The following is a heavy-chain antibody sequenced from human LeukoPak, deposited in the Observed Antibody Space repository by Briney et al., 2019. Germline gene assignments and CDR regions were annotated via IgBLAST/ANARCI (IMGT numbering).Heavy chain of an antibody. CDR3: ARSNTAMVDY. V-gene: IGHV4-4*07. CDR2: NYTGGST. Sequence: SETLSVTYAVPGGAISSYYWGWIRQHAGKGLEWIGRNYTGGSTNYKPSLKSRVTMSVDTSKNQFSLKLSSVTAADTAMYYCARSNTAMVDYWGQGTLVTVSS. D-gene: IGHD5-18*01. J-gene: IGHJ4*02. CDR1: GGAISSYY.